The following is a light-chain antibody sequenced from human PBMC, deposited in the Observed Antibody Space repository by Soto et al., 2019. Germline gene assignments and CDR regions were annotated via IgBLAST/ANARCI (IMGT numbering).Light chain of an antibody. Sequence: LTQPASVSGSPGQSITISCTGTSSDVGSYNLVSWYQQRPGQAPKLIIYEGNKRPSGVSNRFSASKSANTASLTISGLQAEDEADYYCCSYAGSSTVYVFGTGTKVTVL. CDR3: CSYAGSSTVYV. J-gene: IGLJ1*01. CDR1: SSDVGSYNL. V-gene: IGLV2-23*01. CDR2: EGN.